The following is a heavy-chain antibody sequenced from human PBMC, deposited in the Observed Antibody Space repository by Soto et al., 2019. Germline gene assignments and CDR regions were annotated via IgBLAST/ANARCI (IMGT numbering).Heavy chain of an antibody. CDR2: IYQSGST. CDR1: GGSISSTNW. V-gene: IGHV4-4*02. Sequence: QVQLLESGPGLVKPSGTLSLTCAVSGGSISSTNWWSWVRQPPGKGLEWIGEIYQSGSTNYNPSPQSRVTISLDKSRHQFARKRTSVTAADTAVDYWANRGGYSWYDHGGQGTLVTVSS. J-gene: IGHJ5*02. CDR3: ANRGGYSWYDH. D-gene: IGHD3-16*01.